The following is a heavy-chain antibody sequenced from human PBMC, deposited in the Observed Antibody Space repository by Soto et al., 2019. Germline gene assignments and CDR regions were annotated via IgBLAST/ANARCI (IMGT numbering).Heavy chain of an antibody. Sequence: PLETLSLTCAVSGGSISSSNWWSWVRQPPGKGLEWIGEIYHSGSTNYSPSLKSRVTISVDKSKNQFSLKLSSVTAADTAVYYCARRASSSWAVDYWGQGTLVTVSS. D-gene: IGHD6-13*01. J-gene: IGHJ4*02. CDR2: IYHSGST. V-gene: IGHV4-4*02. CDR3: ARRASSSWAVDY. CDR1: GGSISSSNW.